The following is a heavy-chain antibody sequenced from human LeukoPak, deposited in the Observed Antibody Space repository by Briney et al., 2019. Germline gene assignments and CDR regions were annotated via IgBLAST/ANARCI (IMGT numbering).Heavy chain of an antibody. D-gene: IGHD3-10*01. CDR3: ARGAPGTMVRGVIPMDV. CDR1: GFTFSSYS. J-gene: IGHJ6*03. V-gene: IGHV3-21*04. CDR2: ISSSSSYI. Sequence: GGSLRLSCAASGFTFSSYSMNWVRQAPGKGLEWVSSISSSSSYIYYADSVKGRFTISRDNAKNSLYLQMNSLRAEDTAVYYCARGAPGTMVRGVIPMDVWGKGTTVTISS.